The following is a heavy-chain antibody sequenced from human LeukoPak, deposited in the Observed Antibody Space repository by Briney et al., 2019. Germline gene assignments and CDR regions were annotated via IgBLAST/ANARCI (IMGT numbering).Heavy chain of an antibody. D-gene: IGHD3-22*01. V-gene: IGHV3-21*01. CDR1: GFTFSSYS. Sequence: GGSLRPSCAASGFTFSSYSMNWVRQAPGKGLEWVSSISSSSSYIYYADSVKGRFTISRDNAKNSLYLQMNSLRAEDTAVYYCARGRTYYYDSSGYPIHAFDIWGQGTMVTVSS. CDR3: ARGRTYYYDSSGYPIHAFDI. CDR2: ISSSSSYI. J-gene: IGHJ3*02.